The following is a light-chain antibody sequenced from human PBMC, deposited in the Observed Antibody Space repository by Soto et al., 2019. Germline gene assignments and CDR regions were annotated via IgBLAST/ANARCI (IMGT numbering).Light chain of an antibody. V-gene: IGLV2-14*01. CDR2: EAA. J-gene: IGLJ2*01. Sequence: QSALTQPASVSGSPGQSITISCTGTSTDIGANDYVSWYQHHPGQAPKILIYEAANRPSGVSHRFSGSKSGNTASLTISGLQAEDEADYFCTSYTSTSTLVFGGGTKLTVL. CDR3: TSYTSTSTLV. CDR1: STDIGANDY.